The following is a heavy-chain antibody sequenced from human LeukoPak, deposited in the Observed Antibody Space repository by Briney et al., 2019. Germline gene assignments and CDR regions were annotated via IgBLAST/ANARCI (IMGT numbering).Heavy chain of an antibody. D-gene: IGHD2-21*02. Sequence: PGGSLRLSCAASGFTFSSYGMHWLRQAPGKGLEWVAVIWYDGSNKYYADSVKGRFTISRDNSKNTLYLQMNSLRAEDTAVYYCARILAYCGGDCYGGFDYWGQGTLVTVSS. CDR3: ARILAYCGGDCYGGFDY. V-gene: IGHV3-33*01. CDR2: IWYDGSNK. CDR1: GFTFSSYG. J-gene: IGHJ4*02.